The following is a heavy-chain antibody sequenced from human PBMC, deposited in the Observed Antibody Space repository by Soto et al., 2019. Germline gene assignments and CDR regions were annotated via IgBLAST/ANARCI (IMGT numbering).Heavy chain of an antibody. CDR1: NDSISSYY. J-gene: IGHJ5*02. CDR3: VRELSRGWFDP. CDR2: SYFSGGT. D-gene: IGHD3-16*01. Sequence: SETLSLTCTVSNDSISSYYWSWIRQPPGKGLEWIGSSYFSGGTDYNPSLKGRVTISVDRSRNQFSLKLTSVTAADTAAYYCVRELSRGWFDPWGQGTLVTVSS. V-gene: IGHV4-59*01.